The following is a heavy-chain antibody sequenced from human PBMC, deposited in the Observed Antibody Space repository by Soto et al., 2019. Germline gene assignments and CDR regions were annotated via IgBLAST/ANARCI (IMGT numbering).Heavy chain of an antibody. V-gene: IGHV4-39*01. CDR2: IYYSGST. CDR1: GGSISSSRYY. CDR3: ARLRGVVASSLIDY. Sequence: SETLSLTCTVSGGSISSSRYYWGWIRQPPGKGLEWIGSIYYSGSTYYNPSLKSRVTISVDTSKNQVSLNLRSVTAADTAVYYCARLRGVVASSLIDYWGQGTLVTVS. J-gene: IGHJ4*02. D-gene: IGHD2-15*01.